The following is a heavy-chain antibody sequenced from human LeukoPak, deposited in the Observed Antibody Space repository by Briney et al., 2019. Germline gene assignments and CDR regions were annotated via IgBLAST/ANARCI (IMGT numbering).Heavy chain of an antibody. CDR2: ITSGGTNT. D-gene: IGHD3-22*01. CDR1: GLTFNSYW. J-gene: IGHJ4*02. Sequence: GGSLRLSCAASGLTFNSYWMHWVRLVPGKGPVWVSHITSGGTNTNYAESVKGRFAISRDNAKNTLYLQMNSLGAEDTAMYYCARISYDSSGYFDYWGQGTLVTVSS. CDR3: ARISYDSSGYFDY. V-gene: IGHV3-74*01.